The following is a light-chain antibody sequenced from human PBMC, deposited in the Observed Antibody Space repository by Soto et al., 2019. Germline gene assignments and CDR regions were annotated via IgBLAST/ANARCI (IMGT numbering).Light chain of an antibody. V-gene: IGLV3-21*04. Sequence: YELTQPPSVSVAPGKTARITCGGNNIGSKSVHWYQQKPGQAPVLVIYYDSDRPSGIPERFSCSNSGNTATLTISRVEAGDEADYDCQVWDSSSDHFVVFGGGTKVTVL. CDR2: YDS. CDR1: NIGSKS. J-gene: IGLJ2*01. CDR3: QVWDSSSDHFVV.